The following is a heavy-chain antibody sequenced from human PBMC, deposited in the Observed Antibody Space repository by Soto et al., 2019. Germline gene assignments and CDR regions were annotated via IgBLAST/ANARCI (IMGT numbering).Heavy chain of an antibody. CDR3: ARRGDVMDG. CDR1: GYTFTNYA. J-gene: IGHJ6*02. V-gene: IGHV1-3*05. D-gene: IGHD3-10*01. Sequence: QVQLVQSGAEEKKPGASVKVSCKASGYTFTNYAMHWVRQAPGQRLEWMGWINVGNGNTKYSQMFQGRVTITRDTSASTADMELSSMRSEATAVYYWARRGDVMDGWGQGTTVTVYS. CDR2: INVGNGNT.